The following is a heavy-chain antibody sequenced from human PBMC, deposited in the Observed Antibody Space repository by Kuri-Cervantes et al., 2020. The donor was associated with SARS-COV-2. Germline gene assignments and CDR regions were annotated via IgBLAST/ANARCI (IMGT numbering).Heavy chain of an antibody. D-gene: IGHD3-3*01. V-gene: IGHV4-59*11. CDR1: GGSISGHS. CDR2: IFPSAST. J-gene: IGHJ4*02. Sequence: SETLSLTCTVSGGSISGHSWIWIRQPPGKGLEWIGYIFPSASTNYNPSLESRVTFSVDMSKNQFSLKLRSVSAADTAVYYCARDNYDFWSGASLPGYWGQGTLVTVSS. CDR3: ARDNYDFWSGASLPGY.